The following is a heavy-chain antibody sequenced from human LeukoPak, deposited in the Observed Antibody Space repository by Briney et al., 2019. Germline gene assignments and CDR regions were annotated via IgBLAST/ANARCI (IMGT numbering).Heavy chain of an antibody. J-gene: IGHJ4*02. CDR3: ARDALPSYGSGGPREDY. V-gene: IGHV1-46*01. D-gene: IGHD3-10*01. CDR1: GYTFTNYY. CDR2: INPSGTST. Sequence: ASVKVSCKTSGYTFTNYYMHWVRQAPGQGLEWLGIINPSGTSTTYAQKFQGRVTLTRDTSTSTDFMELSSLRSEDTAVYYCARDALPSYGSGGPREDYWGQGTLVTVSS.